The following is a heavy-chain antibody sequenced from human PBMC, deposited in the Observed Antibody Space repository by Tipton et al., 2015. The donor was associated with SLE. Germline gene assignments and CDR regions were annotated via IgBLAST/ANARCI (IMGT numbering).Heavy chain of an antibody. CDR3: AIGPGDDYYDSSGPFDY. D-gene: IGHD3-22*01. V-gene: IGHV4-34*01. J-gene: IGHJ4*02. CDR1: GGSFSGYY. CDR2: IYHSGNT. Sequence: AGLVKPSETLSLTCAVYGGSFSGYYWSWIRQPPGKGLEWIGSIYHSGNTYYNPSLKSRVAISVDTSKNQFSLKLSSVTAADTAVYYCAIGPGDDYYDSSGPFDYWGQGTLVTVSS.